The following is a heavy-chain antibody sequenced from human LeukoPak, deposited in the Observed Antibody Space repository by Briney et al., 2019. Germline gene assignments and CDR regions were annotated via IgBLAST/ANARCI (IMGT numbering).Heavy chain of an antibody. CDR2: IYPGDFDT. Sequence: GESLKISCKGSGYSFTSYWIAWVRQMPGRGLEWMGIIYPGDFDTRYSPSFQGQVTISADKSISTAYLQWSSLKASDTAVSYCARRAVTTGYFDYWGQGSLVTVSS. D-gene: IGHD4-17*01. CDR3: ARRAVTTGYFDY. CDR1: GYSFTSYW. V-gene: IGHV5-51*01. J-gene: IGHJ4*02.